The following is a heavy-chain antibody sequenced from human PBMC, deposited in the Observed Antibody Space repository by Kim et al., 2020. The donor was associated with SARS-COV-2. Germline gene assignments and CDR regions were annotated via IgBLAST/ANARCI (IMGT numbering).Heavy chain of an antibody. D-gene: IGHD3-9*01. J-gene: IGHJ5*02. Sequence: SVKVSCKASGGTFSSYAISWVRQAPGQGLEWMGGIIPIFGTANYAQKFQGRVTITADESTSTAYMELSSLRSEDTAVYYCASLGYDILTGYSSGLANTDWFDPWGQGTLVTVSS. CDR2: IIPIFGTA. CDR3: ASLGYDILTGYSSGLANTDWFDP. CDR1: GGTFSSYA. V-gene: IGHV1-69*13.